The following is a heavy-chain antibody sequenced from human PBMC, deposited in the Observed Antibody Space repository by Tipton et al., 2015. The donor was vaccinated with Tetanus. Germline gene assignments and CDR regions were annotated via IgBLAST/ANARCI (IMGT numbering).Heavy chain of an antibody. V-gene: IGHV4-34*01. D-gene: IGHD1-1*01. Sequence: TLSLTCDVYDGSFSAYYWTWIRQPPGKGLEWIGEINHTGSTNYNPSLRRRVTISIGTSNNRFSLDLTSVTAADTAIYYCARASLFQGERVRLDYWGQGLRVTVSS. CDR1: DGSFSAYY. J-gene: IGHJ4*02. CDR2: INHTGST. CDR3: ARASLFQGERVRLDY.